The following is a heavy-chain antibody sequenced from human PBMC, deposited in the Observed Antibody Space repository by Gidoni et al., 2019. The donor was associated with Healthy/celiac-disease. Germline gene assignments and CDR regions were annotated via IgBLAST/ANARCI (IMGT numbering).Heavy chain of an antibody. CDR3: ARVGNYYGSAATWGRFDP. CDR2: IYYSGST. J-gene: IGHJ5*02. CDR1: GGSISSGDYY. V-gene: IGHV4-30-4*01. Sequence: QVQLQESGPGLVKPSQTLSLTCTVSGGSISSGDYYWSWIRQPPGKGLEWIGYIYYSGSTYYNPSLKSRVTISVDTSKNQFSLKLSSVTAADTAVYYCARVGNYYGSAATWGRFDPWGQGTLVTVSS. D-gene: IGHD3-10*01.